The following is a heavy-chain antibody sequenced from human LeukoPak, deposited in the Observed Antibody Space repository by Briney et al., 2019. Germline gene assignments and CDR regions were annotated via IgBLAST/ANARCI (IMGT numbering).Heavy chain of an antibody. D-gene: IGHD3-22*01. V-gene: IGHV3-48*04. CDR3: ARDRPQWYSSGYPHYFDY. CDR2: ISSSGSTI. J-gene: IGHJ4*02. CDR1: GFIFSSYS. Sequence: GGSLRLSCAASGFIFSSYSMNWVRQAPGKGLEWVSYISSSGSTIYYADSVKGRFTISRDNAKNSLYLQMNSLRAEDTAVYYCARDRPQWYSSGYPHYFDYWGQGTLVTVSS.